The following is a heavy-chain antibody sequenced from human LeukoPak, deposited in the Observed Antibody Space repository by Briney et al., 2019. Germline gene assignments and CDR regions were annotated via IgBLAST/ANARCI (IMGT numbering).Heavy chain of an antibody. J-gene: IGHJ3*02. CDR3: ARDNLGPDAFDI. D-gene: IGHD7-27*01. CDR1: GYTFTSYA. V-gene: IGHV1-18*01. Sequence: GASVKVSCKASGYTFTSYAMNWVRQAPGQGLEWMGWISAYNGNTNYAQKLQGRVTMTTDTSTSTAYMELRSLRSDDTAVYYCARDNLGPDAFDIWGQGTMVTVSS. CDR2: ISAYNGNT.